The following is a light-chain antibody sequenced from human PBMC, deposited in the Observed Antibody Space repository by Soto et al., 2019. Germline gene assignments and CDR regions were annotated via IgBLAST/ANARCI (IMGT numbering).Light chain of an antibody. CDR3: QQYGSSHPWT. CDR1: QSVSSSY. J-gene: IGKJ1*01. Sequence: EILFTQSPGTLSLSPGERATLSCRASQSVSSSYLAWYQQKPGQAPRLIIYGASGRANGIPDRFSGSGSGTDFTLTISRLEPEDFAVYYCQQYGSSHPWTFGQGTKVDIK. CDR2: GAS. V-gene: IGKV3-20*01.